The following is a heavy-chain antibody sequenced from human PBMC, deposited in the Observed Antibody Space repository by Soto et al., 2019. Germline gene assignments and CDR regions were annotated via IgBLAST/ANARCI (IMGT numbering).Heavy chain of an antibody. Sequence: ASVKVSCKASGYTLTSYAMIWLRQAHGQRVECMGWINAGNGNTKYSEKVQGRGLLTKDTSASTAYVELRILRCEDTTLYYCSRDVAAAAPWGQRTLVTVSS. CDR3: SRDVAAAAP. CDR1: GYTLTSYA. J-gene: IGHJ5*02. D-gene: IGHD6-13*01. CDR2: INAGNGNT. V-gene: IGHV1-3*01.